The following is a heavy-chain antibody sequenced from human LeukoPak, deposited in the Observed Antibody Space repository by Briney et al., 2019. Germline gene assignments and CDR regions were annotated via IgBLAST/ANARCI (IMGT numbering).Heavy chain of an antibody. V-gene: IGHV1-69*13. J-gene: IGHJ5*02. CDR1: GGTFSSYA. Sequence: ASVKVSCKASGGTFSSYAISWVRQAPGQGLEWMGGIIPIFGTANYAQKFQGRVTITADESTSTAYMELSSLRSEDTAVYYCARGGRAIKQQLEGNWFDPWGQGTLVTVSS. CDR2: IIPIFGTA. CDR3: ARGGRAIKQQLEGNWFDP. D-gene: IGHD6-13*01.